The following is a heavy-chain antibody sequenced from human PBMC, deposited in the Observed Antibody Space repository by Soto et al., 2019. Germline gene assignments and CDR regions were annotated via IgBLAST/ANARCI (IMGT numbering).Heavy chain of an antibody. CDR1: GYTFTSYY. Sequence: ASVKVSCKASGYTFTSYYMHWVRQAPGQGLEWMGIINPSGGNTSYAQKLQGRVTMTTDTSTSTAYMELNSLRAEDTAVYYCAKLSTPTIEQAYYFDYWGQGTLVTVSS. CDR2: INPSGGNT. D-gene: IGHD5-12*01. CDR3: AKLSTPTIEQAYYFDY. V-gene: IGHV1-46*01. J-gene: IGHJ4*02.